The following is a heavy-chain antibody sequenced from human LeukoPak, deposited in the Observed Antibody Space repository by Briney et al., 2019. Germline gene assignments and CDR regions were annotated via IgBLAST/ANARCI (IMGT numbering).Heavy chain of an antibody. V-gene: IGHV4-59*01. CDR1: GGSISNYY. CDR2: IYYSGST. CDR3: ARAPAGGGDFDY. D-gene: IGHD3-10*01. J-gene: IGHJ4*02. Sequence: SETLSLTCTVSGGSISNYYWSWIRQPPGKGLEWIGYIYYSGSTNYNPSLKSRVTISVDTSKNQFSLKLNSVTAADTAVYYCARAPAGGGDFDYWGQGTLVTVSS.